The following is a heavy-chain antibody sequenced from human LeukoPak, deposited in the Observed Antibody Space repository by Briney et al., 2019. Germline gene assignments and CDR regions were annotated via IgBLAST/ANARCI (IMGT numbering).Heavy chain of an antibody. Sequence: GGSLRLSCAASGFTISGFWMRWVRQVPGEGLVWVARMNSAGTTINYADSVKGRFTISRDNVRNTLHLQMKNLSLEDTAVYFCIREVQVRASASLGLWGRGTLVTVS. CDR2: MNSAGTTI. CDR1: GFTISGFW. J-gene: IGHJ4*01. D-gene: IGHD1-1*01. V-gene: IGHV3-74*01. CDR3: IREVQVRASASLGL.